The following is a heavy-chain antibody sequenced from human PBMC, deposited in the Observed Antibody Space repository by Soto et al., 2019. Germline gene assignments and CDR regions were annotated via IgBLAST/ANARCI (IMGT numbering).Heavy chain of an antibody. J-gene: IGHJ6*02. V-gene: IGHV4-61*01. CDR2: IYDSGST. CDR1: GGSVSSGSYY. Sequence: QVQLQESGPGLVKPSETLSLPCTVSGGSVSSGSYYWSWIRQPPGKGLEWIGFIYDSGSTNYNPSLKSRATISVDTSQNQCALKLSSVTAADTAVYYCARGIEGWYQGRYYYGMDVWGQGTTVTVSS. D-gene: IGHD6-19*01. CDR3: ARGIEGWYQGRYYYGMDV.